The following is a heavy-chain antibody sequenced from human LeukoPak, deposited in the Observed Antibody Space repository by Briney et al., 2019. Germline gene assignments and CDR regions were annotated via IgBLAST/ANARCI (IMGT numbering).Heavy chain of an antibody. D-gene: IGHD6-13*01. Sequence: QAGGSLRLSCAASGFTFSSYAMHWVRQAPGKGLEWVAVISYDGSNKYYADSVKGRFTISRDNSKNTLYLQMNSLRAEDTALYYCAKDSLNIAAAGDYWGQGTLVTVSS. J-gene: IGHJ4*02. CDR2: ISYDGSNK. CDR1: GFTFSSYA. V-gene: IGHV3-30-3*01. CDR3: AKDSLNIAAAGDY.